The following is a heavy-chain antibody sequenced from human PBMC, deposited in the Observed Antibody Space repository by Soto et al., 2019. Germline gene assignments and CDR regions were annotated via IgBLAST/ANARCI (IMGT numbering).Heavy chain of an antibody. Sequence: EVQLVESGGGLVQPGGSLRLSCAASGFTFSSYWMSWVRQAPGKGLEWVANIKQDGSEKYYVDSVKGRFTISRDNAKNSLYLQMNSLRAEDTAVYYCARDSVDTAMVLAHYYYYGMDVWGQGTTVTVSS. J-gene: IGHJ6*02. CDR2: IKQDGSEK. D-gene: IGHD5-18*01. CDR3: ARDSVDTAMVLAHYYYYGMDV. CDR1: GFTFSSYW. V-gene: IGHV3-7*01.